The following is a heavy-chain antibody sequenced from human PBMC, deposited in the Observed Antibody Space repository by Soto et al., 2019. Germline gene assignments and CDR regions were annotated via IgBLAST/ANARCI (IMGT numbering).Heavy chain of an antibody. CDR2: IKQDGSEK. J-gene: IGHJ4*02. D-gene: IGHD3-22*01. CDR1: GFTFSSYW. Sequence: GGSLRLSCAASGFTFSSYWMSWVRQAPGKGLEWVANIKQDGSEKYYVDSVKGRFTISRDNAKNSLYLQMNSLRAEDTAVYYCARDRRRSGYRAADYWGQGTLVTVSS. CDR3: ARDRRRSGYRAADY. V-gene: IGHV3-7*03.